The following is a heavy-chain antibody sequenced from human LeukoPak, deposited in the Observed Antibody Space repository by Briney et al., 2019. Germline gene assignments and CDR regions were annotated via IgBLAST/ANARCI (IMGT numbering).Heavy chain of an antibody. CDR1: GYTFTGYY. D-gene: IGHD3-3*01. Sequence: GASVKVSCKASGYTFTGYYMHRVRQAPGQGLEWMGWINPNSGGTNYARKFQGRVTMTRDTSISTAYMELSRLRSDDTAVYYCARDVTIFGVVIFDYWGQGTLVTVSS. CDR2: INPNSGGT. CDR3: ARDVTIFGVVIFDY. J-gene: IGHJ4*02. V-gene: IGHV1-2*02.